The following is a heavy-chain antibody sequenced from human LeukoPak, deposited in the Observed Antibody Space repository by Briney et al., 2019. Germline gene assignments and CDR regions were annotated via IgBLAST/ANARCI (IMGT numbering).Heavy chain of an antibody. Sequence: QPGGSLRLSCAASGFTFSSYGMPWVRQAPGKGLEWVSGISWNSGSIGYADSVKGRFTISRDNAKNSLYLQMNSLRAEDTALYYCAKDYGYSGYDFGYWGQGTLVTVSS. D-gene: IGHD5-12*01. CDR3: AKDYGYSGYDFGY. CDR1: GFTFSSYG. CDR2: ISWNSGSI. V-gene: IGHV3-9*01. J-gene: IGHJ4*02.